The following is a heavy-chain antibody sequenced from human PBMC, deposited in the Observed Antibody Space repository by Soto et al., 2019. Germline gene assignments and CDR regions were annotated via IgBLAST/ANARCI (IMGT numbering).Heavy chain of an antibody. J-gene: IGHJ4*02. CDR2: INPNSGGT. CDR3: AREMIAAATYYFDY. D-gene: IGHD6-13*01. CDR1: GYTFTGYY. Sequence: GASVKVSCKASGYTFTGYYMHWVRQAPGQGLEWMGWINPNSGGTNYAQKFQGWVTMTRDTSISTAYMELSRLRSDDTAVYYCAREMIAAATYYFDYWDQGTLVTVSS. V-gene: IGHV1-2*04.